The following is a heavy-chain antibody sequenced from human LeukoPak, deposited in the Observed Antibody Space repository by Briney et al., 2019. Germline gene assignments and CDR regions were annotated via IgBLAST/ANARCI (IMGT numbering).Heavy chain of an antibody. CDR1: EFTFSSYG. V-gene: IGHV3-30*02. J-gene: IGHJ4*02. CDR3: ARGAIAAAGQDY. Sequence: PGGSLRLSCAASEFTFSSYGMYWVRQAPGKGLEWVAFIRSDGSNKYYADSVKGRFTISRDNSKNTLYLQMNSLRAEDTAVYYCARGAIAAAGQDYWGQGTLVTVSS. D-gene: IGHD6-13*01. CDR2: IRSDGSNK.